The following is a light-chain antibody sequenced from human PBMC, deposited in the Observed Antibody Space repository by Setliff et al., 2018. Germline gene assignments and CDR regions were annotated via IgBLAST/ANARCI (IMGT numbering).Light chain of an antibody. CDR1: SSDVGAYSH. J-gene: IGLJ1*01. CDR2: EVS. CDR3: SSYTSSSTL. V-gene: IGLV2-14*01. Sequence: QSVLTQPASVSGSPGQSITISCAGTSSDVGAYSHVSWYQQYPGKAPKLMISEVSNRPSGVSYRFPGSKSGNTASLTITGLQAEDEADYYCSSYTSSSTLFGTGTKVTV.